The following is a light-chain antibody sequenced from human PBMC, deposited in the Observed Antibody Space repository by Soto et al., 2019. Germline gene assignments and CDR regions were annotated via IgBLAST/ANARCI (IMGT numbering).Light chain of an antibody. CDR3: QQGKSFPLT. CDR2: DAS. Sequence: DIQMTQSPSSLSASVGDRVTITCQASQDISNYLNWYQQKPGKAPKLLIYDASNLETGVPSRFSGSGSGTDFTFTISSLQPEDVATYYCQQGKSFPLTFGGGTKVEI. J-gene: IGKJ4*01. V-gene: IGKV1-33*01. CDR1: QDISNY.